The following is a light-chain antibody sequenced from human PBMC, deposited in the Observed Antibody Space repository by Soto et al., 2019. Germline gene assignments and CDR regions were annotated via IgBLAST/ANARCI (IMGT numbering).Light chain of an antibody. Sequence: ELVMTQSPATLSLSPGDSATLSCRASQSVSSNLAWYQQKPGQAPRLLIYGASTRATGIPARFSGSGSGTEFNLTISSLQSEDFAVYYCQQYNNWPPITFGQGTRLEI. CDR2: GAS. CDR1: QSVSSN. CDR3: QQYNNWPPIT. V-gene: IGKV3-15*01. J-gene: IGKJ5*01.